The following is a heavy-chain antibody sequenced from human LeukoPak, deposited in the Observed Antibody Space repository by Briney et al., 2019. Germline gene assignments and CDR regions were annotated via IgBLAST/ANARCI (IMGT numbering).Heavy chain of an antibody. CDR2: IYYSGST. D-gene: IGHD6-13*01. V-gene: IGHV4-59*01. J-gene: IGHJ6*03. CDR1: GGSISSYY. CDR3: ARVIQQLVRGRYYYYYMDV. Sequence: PSETLSLTCTVSGGSISSYYWSCIRQPPGKGLEWLGYIYYSGSTNHNPSLKSRVTISVDTSKNQFSLKLSSVTAADTAVYYCARVIQQLVRGRYYYYYMDVWGKGTTVTVSS.